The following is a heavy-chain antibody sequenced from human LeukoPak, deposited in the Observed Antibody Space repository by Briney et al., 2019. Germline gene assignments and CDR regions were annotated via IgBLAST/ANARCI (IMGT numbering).Heavy chain of an antibody. CDR1: GFSVSNKY. Sequence: PGGSLRLSCAASGFSVSNKYMNWVRQAPGKGLEWVSVMYSGGSTYYADSVKGRFTMSRDNSKNTVYLQMNSLRAEDTAVYYCARDDPSKVREFQDYYYYGMDVWGKGTTVTVSS. D-gene: IGHD3-10*01. CDR3: ARDDPSKVREFQDYYYYGMDV. CDR2: MYSGGST. J-gene: IGHJ6*04. V-gene: IGHV3-53*01.